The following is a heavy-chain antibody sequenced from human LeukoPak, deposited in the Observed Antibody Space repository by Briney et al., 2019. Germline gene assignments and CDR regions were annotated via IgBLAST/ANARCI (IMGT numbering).Heavy chain of an antibody. CDR2: ISGSGSTI. CDR1: GFTFSSHS. V-gene: IGHV3-48*01. CDR3: AKTRYSSSWLHDY. J-gene: IGHJ4*02. Sequence: GGSLRLSCAASGFTFSSHSMNWVRQAPGKGLEWVSYISGSGSTIYYADSAKGRFSISRDNSKNTLYLQMNSLRAEDTAVYYCAKTRYSSSWLHDYWGQGTLVTVSS. D-gene: IGHD6-13*01.